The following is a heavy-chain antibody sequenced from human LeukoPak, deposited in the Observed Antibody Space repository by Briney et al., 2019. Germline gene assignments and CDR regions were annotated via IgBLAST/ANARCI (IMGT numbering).Heavy chain of an antibody. CDR2: ISGSGDST. CDR3: AKLTTYYYDTSGYWIDY. CDR1: GFTFSSYA. D-gene: IGHD3-22*01. J-gene: IGHJ4*02. V-gene: IGHV3-23*01. Sequence: GGSLRLSCVASGFTFSSYAMSWVRQAPGKGLEWVSAISGSGDSTYYADSVKGRFTISRDNSKNTLYLQMKSLRAEATAVYFCAKLTTYYYDTSGYWIDYWGQGTPVTVSS.